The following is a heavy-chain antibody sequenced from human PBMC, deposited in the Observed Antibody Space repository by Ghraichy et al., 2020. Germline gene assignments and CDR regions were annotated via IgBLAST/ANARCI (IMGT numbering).Heavy chain of an antibody. Sequence: GGSLRLSCAASGFTFSSYGMHWVRQAPGKGLEWVAFIRYDGSNKYYADSVKGRFTISRDNSKNTLYLQMNSLRAEDTAVYYCAGGIRGDYQYYFDYWGQGTLVTVSS. D-gene: IGHD4-17*01. V-gene: IGHV3-30*02. J-gene: IGHJ4*02. CDR1: GFTFSSYG. CDR2: IRYDGSNK. CDR3: AGGIRGDYQYYFDY.